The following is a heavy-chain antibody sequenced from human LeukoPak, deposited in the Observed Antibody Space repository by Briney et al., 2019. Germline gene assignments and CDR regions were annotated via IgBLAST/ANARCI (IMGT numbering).Heavy chain of an antibody. V-gene: IGHV3-48*01. J-gene: IGHJ4*02. CDR1: GFTFSSYS. CDR3: ARVDNYGGNPPDY. CDR2: ISSSSSTI. Sequence: GGSLRPSCAASGFTFSSYSMNWVRQAPGKGLERVSYISSSSSTIYYADSVKGRFTISRDNAKNSLYLQMNSLRAEDTAVYYCARVDNYGGNPPDYWGQGTLVTVSS. D-gene: IGHD4-23*01.